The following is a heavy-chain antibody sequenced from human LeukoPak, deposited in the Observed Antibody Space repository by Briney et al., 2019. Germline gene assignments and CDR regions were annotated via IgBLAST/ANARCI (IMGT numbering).Heavy chain of an antibody. CDR1: GDTFTGYY. D-gene: IGHD6-6*01. CDR2: ISYDGSNK. Sequence: SCKASGDTFTGYYLHWVRQAPGKGLEWVAVISYDGSNKYYADSVKGRFTISRDNSKNTLYLQMNSLRAEDTAVYYCAKNRPFDYWGQGTLVTVSS. J-gene: IGHJ4*02. CDR3: AKNRPFDY. V-gene: IGHV3-30*18.